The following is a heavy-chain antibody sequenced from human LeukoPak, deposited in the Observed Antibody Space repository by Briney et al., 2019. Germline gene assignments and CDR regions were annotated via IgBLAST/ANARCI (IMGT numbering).Heavy chain of an antibody. Sequence: PSQTLSLTCTVSGGSISSGGYYRSWIRQHPGKGLEWIGYIYYSGSTYYNPSLKSRVTISVDTSKNQFSLKLSSVTAADTAVYYCARTLVYYDSSGGPFQHWGQGTLVTVSS. CDR2: IYYSGST. CDR3: ARTLVYYDSSGGPFQH. J-gene: IGHJ1*01. V-gene: IGHV4-31*03. D-gene: IGHD3-22*01. CDR1: GGSISSGGYY.